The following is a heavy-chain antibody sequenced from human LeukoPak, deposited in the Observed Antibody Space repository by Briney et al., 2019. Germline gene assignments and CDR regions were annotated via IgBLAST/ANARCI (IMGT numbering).Heavy chain of an antibody. CDR3: ARLPDYYDSSGLYFDY. Sequence: SETLSLTCTVSGGSISSYYWSWIRQPPGKGLEWIGYIYYSGSTNYNPSLKSRVTISVDTSKNQFSLKLSSVTAADTAVYYCARLPDYYDSSGLYFDYWGQGTLVTVSS. V-gene: IGHV4-59*08. CDR2: IYYSGST. D-gene: IGHD3-22*01. CDR1: GGSISSYY. J-gene: IGHJ4*02.